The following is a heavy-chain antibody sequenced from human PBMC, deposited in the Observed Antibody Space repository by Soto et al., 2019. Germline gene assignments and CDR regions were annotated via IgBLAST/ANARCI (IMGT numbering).Heavy chain of an antibody. CDR2: ISYDGSNK. V-gene: IGHV3-30-3*01. J-gene: IGHJ4*02. CDR1: GFTFSSYA. CDR3: ARDKRDLRFLEWSYYFDY. Sequence: PGGSLRLSCAASGFTFSSYAMSWVRQAPGKGLEWVAVISYDGSNKYYADSVKGRFTVSRDNSKNTLYLQVNSLRAEDTAVYYCARDKRDLRFLEWSYYFDYWGQGTLVTVSS. D-gene: IGHD3-3*01.